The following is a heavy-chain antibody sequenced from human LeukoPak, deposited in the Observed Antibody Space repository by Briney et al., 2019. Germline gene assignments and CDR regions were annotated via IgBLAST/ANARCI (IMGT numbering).Heavy chain of an antibody. CDR2: IIPIFGTA. CDR3: ARGSPGIAVAGAYYYYGMDV. CDR1: GGTFSSYA. V-gene: IGHV1-69*13. J-gene: IGHJ6*02. Sequence: ASVKVSCKASGGTFSSYAISWVRQAPGQGLEWMGGIIPIFGTANYARKFQGRVTITADESTSTAYMELSSLRSEDTAVYYCARGSPGIAVAGAYYYYGMDVWGQGTTVTVSS. D-gene: IGHD6-19*01.